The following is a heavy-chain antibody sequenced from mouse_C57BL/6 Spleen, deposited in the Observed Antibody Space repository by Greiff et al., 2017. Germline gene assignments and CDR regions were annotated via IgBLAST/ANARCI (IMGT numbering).Heavy chain of an antibody. CDR1: GYAFSSSW. D-gene: IGHD2-4*01. Sequence: QVQLQQSGPELVKPGASVKISCKASGYAFSSSWMNWVKQRPGKGLEWIGRLYPGDGDTNYNGKFKGKATLTADKSSSTAYMQLSSLTSEDSAVYYCARGGYDYEVAYWGQGTLVTVSA. J-gene: IGHJ3*01. V-gene: IGHV1-82*01. CDR2: LYPGDGDT. CDR3: ARGGYDYEVAY.